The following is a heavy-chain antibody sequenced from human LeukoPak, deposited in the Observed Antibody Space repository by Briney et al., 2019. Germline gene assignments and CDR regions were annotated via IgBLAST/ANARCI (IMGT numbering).Heavy chain of an antibody. CDR1: CGAFSGYY. Sequence: SETLSLTSAVYCGAFSGYYWSWIRQPPRKGVEWIGEINHSGSTNYNPSLKSRVTISVDTSKNQFSLKLSSVTAADTAVYYCARYDFWSGYRFDPWGQGTLVTVSS. D-gene: IGHD3-3*01. CDR2: INHSGST. CDR3: ARYDFWSGYRFDP. J-gene: IGHJ5*02. V-gene: IGHV4-34*01.